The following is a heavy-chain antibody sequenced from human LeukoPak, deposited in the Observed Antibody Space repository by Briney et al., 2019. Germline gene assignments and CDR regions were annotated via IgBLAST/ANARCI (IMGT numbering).Heavy chain of an antibody. D-gene: IGHD4-23*01. CDR3: ARGKLSH. J-gene: IGHJ4*02. V-gene: IGHV3-30*04. CDR2: ISYDGSNK. Sequence: GGSLRLSCAASGFTFSSYAMHWVRQAPGKGLEWVAVISYDGSNKYYADSAKGRFTISRDNSKNTLYLQMNSLRAEDTAVYYCARGKLSHWGQGTLVTVSS. CDR1: GFTFSSYA.